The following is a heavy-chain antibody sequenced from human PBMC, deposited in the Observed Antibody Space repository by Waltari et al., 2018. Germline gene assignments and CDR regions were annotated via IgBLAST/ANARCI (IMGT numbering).Heavy chain of an antibody. CDR2: VLSTGKT. D-gene: IGHD2-15*01. CDR3: ARDRGRGLYLDV. J-gene: IGHJ4*02. Sequence: QLQESGPGQVKPSGTLSLSCAVPGASVTSANWWSWVRQSPQRGLEWIGQVLSTGKTNYSPSFANRVTMSLDASNNQFSLKVTSATAADTAVYYCARDRGRGLYLDVWGPGTLVTVSP. V-gene: IGHV4-4*02. CDR1: GASVTSANW.